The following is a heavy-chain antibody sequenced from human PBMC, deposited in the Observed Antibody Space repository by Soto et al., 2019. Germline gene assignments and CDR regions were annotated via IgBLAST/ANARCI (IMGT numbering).Heavy chain of an antibody. J-gene: IGHJ4*02. Sequence: QVQLQESGSGLVKPSQTLSLTCAVSGGSISSGGYSWSWIRQPPGKGLEWIGYIYHSGSTCYNPSLKSRVTISMDTSKNPFSLKLNSVTAADTAVYYCARGHDANNDWGQGTLVTVS. CDR2: IYHSGST. D-gene: IGHD2-8*01. CDR3: ARGHDANND. V-gene: IGHV4-30-2*01. CDR1: GGSISSGGYS.